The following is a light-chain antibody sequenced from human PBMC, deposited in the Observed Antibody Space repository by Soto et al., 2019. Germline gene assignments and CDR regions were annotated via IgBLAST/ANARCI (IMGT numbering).Light chain of an antibody. Sequence: IVMTQSPDCLAVSLGERATINCKSSQSVLYSSNNKNYLAWYQQKPGQPPKLLIYWASTRESGVPDRFSGSGSGTDFTPTISSLQAEDVAVYYCQQYYSTPHTFGQGTRLEIK. CDR1: QSVLYSSNNKNY. J-gene: IGKJ5*01. V-gene: IGKV4-1*01. CDR3: QQYYSTPHT. CDR2: WAS.